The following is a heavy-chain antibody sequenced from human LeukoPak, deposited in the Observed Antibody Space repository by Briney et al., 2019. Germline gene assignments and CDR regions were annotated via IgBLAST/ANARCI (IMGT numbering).Heavy chain of an antibody. CDR2: IYSGGST. CDR1: GFTFSSYA. V-gene: IGHV3-53*01. CDR3: ARDRGAAAAFFDL. Sequence: GGSLRLSCAASGFTFSSYAMSWVRQAPGKGLEWVSVIYSGGSTYYADSVKGRFTISRDNSKNTLYLQMNSLRAEDTAVYYCARDRGAAAAFFDLWGRGTLVTVSS. J-gene: IGHJ2*01. D-gene: IGHD6-13*01.